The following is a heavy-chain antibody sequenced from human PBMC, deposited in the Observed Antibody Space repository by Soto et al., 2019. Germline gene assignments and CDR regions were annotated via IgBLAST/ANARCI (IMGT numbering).Heavy chain of an antibody. V-gene: IGHV4-31*03. Sequence: SETLSLTCTVSGGSISSGGYYWSWIRQHPGKGLEWIGYIYYSGSTYYNPSLKSRVTISVDTSKNQFSLKLSSVTAADTAVYYCARAHRYYYDSSGYLDYWGQGTLVTVSS. CDR3: ARAHRYYYDSSGYLDY. CDR1: GGSISSGGYY. CDR2: IYYSGST. J-gene: IGHJ4*02. D-gene: IGHD3-22*01.